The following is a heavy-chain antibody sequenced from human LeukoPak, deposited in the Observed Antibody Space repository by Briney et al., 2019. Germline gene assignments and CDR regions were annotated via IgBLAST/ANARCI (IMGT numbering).Heavy chain of an antibody. D-gene: IGHD5-12*01. CDR1: GYSISSDYY. V-gene: IGHV4-38-2*02. CDR2: IYHTGTT. Sequence: SETLSLTCTVSGYSISSDYYWGWIRQPPGKGLEGVGGIYHTGTTYYNPSLKSRVTISVDTSKNQFSLKLTSVTAADTAVYSCASGMDIAATPHFDFWGQGTLVTVSS. CDR3: ASGMDIAATPHFDF. J-gene: IGHJ4*02.